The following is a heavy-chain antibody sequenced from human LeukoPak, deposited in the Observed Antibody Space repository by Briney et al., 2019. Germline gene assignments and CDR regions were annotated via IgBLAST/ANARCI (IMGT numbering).Heavy chain of an antibody. Sequence: SETLSLTCSVSGGSISTYYWSWIRQPPGKGLEWIGYIYYSGSTSYNPSLKSRVTISVDTSRNQFSLKLNSVTAADTAIYYCARDRWFDPWGQGTLVTVSS. CDR1: GGSISTYY. CDR3: ARDRWFDP. V-gene: IGHV4-59*01. J-gene: IGHJ5*02. CDR2: IYYSGST.